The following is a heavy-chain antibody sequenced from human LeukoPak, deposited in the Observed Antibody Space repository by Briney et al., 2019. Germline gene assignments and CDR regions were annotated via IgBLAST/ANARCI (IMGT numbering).Heavy chain of an antibody. CDR2: ISAYNGNT. CDR3: ARVLPYTAMVDYYYYMDV. V-gene: IGHV1-18*01. J-gene: IGHJ6*03. CDR1: GYTFTSYG. D-gene: IGHD5-18*01. Sequence: ASVKVSCKASGYTFTSYGISWVRQAPGQGLEWMGWISAYNGNTNYAQKLQGRVTMTRNTSISTAYMELSSLRSEDTAVYYCARVLPYTAMVDYYYYMDVWGKGTTVTISS.